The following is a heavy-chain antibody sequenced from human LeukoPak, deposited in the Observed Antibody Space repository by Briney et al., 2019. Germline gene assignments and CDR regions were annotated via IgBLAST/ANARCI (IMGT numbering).Heavy chain of an antibody. V-gene: IGHV1-8*02. J-gene: IGHJ5*02. Sequence: ASVKVSCKASGGTFSSYAINWVRQATGQGLEWMGWMNPNSGNTGYAQKFQGRVTMTRNTSISTAYMELSSLRSEDTAVYYCARGRGAAAEYPWGQGTLVTVSS. CDR3: ARGRGAAAEYP. CDR2: MNPNSGNT. D-gene: IGHD6-13*01. CDR1: GGTFSSYA.